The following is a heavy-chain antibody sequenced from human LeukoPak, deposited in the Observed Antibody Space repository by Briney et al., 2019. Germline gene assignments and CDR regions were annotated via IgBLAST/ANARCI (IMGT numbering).Heavy chain of an antibody. CDR2: IKVDGTET. V-gene: IGHV3-7*01. J-gene: IGHJ4*02. Sequence: GGSLRLSCAASGFSFSTYWMTWVRQAPGKGPEWVANIKVDGTETNYVDSVKGRFTISRDNVKNSLFLEMKSLRVEDTAIYYCARDERLLSFLKWGQGTLVTVSS. D-gene: IGHD3-3*01. CDR3: ARDERLLSFLK. CDR1: GFSFSTYW.